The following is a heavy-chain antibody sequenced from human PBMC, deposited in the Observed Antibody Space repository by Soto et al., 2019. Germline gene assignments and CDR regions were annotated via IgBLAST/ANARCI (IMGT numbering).Heavy chain of an antibody. Sequence: VQLVQSGAEVKKPGSSMKVSCKASGGTFISNNIHWVRQAPGQGLEWMGRILPILGIANYAQKFQGRDTISAEKSTSTAYMELGSLRSDDTAVYYCAREPENITAADYLGQGTLITVSS. CDR1: GGTFISNN. D-gene: IGHD6-13*01. V-gene: IGHV1-69*08. CDR2: ILPILGIA. CDR3: AREPENITAADY. J-gene: IGHJ4*02.